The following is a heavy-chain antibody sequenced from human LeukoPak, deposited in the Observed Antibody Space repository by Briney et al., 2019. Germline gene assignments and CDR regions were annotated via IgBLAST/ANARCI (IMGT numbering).Heavy chain of an antibody. CDR3: AKVSYYYYDSSGYFLDAFGI. V-gene: IGHV3-23*01. CDR2: ISGSGGST. D-gene: IGHD3-22*01. Sequence: GGSLRLSCAASGFTFSSYATSWVRQAPGKGLEWVSAISGSGGSTYYADSVKGRFTISRDNSKNTLYLQMNSLRAEDTAVYYCAKVSYYYYDSSGYFLDAFGIWGQGTMVTVSS. CDR1: GFTFSSYA. J-gene: IGHJ3*02.